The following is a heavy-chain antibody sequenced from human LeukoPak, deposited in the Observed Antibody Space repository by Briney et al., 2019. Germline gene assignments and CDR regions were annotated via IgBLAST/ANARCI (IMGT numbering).Heavy chain of an antibody. V-gene: IGHV3-7*01. Sequence: GGSLRLSCAASGFTFSSYGMHWARQAPGKGLEWVANIKQDGSEKYYVDSVKGRFTISRDNAENSLYLQMNSLRAEDTAVYYCARKGLGDYWGQGTLVTVSS. D-gene: IGHD3-16*01. J-gene: IGHJ4*02. CDR3: ARKGLGDY. CDR1: GFTFSSYG. CDR2: IKQDGSEK.